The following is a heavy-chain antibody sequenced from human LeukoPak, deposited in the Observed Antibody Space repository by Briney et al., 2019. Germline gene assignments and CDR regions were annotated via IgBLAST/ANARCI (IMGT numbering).Heavy chain of an antibody. D-gene: IGHD4/OR15-4a*01. Sequence: PSETLSLTCTVSGYSISSGYYWGWIGPPPGKGLEWIGSIYHSGSTYYNPSLKSRVTISVDTSKNQFSLKLSSVTAADTAVYYCARNGTNYQRFFDYWGQGTLVTVSS. CDR3: ARNGTNYQRFFDY. CDR2: IYHSGST. J-gene: IGHJ4*02. CDR1: GYSISSGYY. V-gene: IGHV4-38-2*02.